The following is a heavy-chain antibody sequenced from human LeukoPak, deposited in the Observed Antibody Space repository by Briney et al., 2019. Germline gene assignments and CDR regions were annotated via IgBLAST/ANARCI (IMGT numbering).Heavy chain of an antibody. Sequence: SETLSLTCAVSDDSFSSHYWTWIRQPPGGGLEWIGYISYIGSTNYNPSLKSRVTISIDTSRNQFSLRLSSVTAADTAVYYCARDLVTVTKGFDIWGQGTMISVSS. J-gene: IGHJ3*02. CDR1: DDSFSSHY. V-gene: IGHV4-59*11. CDR3: ARDLVTVTKGFDI. CDR2: ISYIGST. D-gene: IGHD4-17*01.